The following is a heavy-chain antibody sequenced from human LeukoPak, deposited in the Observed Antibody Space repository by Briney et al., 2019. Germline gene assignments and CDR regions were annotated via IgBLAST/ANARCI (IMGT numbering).Heavy chain of an antibody. CDR1: GFTFSSYG. CDR3: TFFGDYGDDS. V-gene: IGHV3-33*01. J-gene: IGHJ4*02. D-gene: IGHD4-17*01. CDR2: IWYDGSNK. Sequence: GGSLRLSCAASGFTFSSYGMHWVRQAPGKGLEWVAVIWYDGSNKYYVDSVKGRFTISRDNSKNTLYLQMHSLRAEDTAVYYCTFFGDYGDDSWGQGTLVTVSS.